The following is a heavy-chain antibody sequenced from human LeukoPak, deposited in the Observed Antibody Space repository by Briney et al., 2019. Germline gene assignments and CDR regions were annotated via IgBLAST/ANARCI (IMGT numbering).Heavy chain of an antibody. CDR1: GFIFSDYG. D-gene: IGHD1-1*01. CDR2: TRFDGSIK. Sequence: GGSLRLSCAVSGFIFSDYGFHWVRQAPGKWLEWVAVTRFDGSIKQYADSVTGRFTISRDDSKNTLYLQMNFLKSEDTAVYYCARWGGTRQYYFDYWGQGTLVTVSS. V-gene: IGHV3-33*01. CDR3: ARWGGTRQYYFDY. J-gene: IGHJ4*02.